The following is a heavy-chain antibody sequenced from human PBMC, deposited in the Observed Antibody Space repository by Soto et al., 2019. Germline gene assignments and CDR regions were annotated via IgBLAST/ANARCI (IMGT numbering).Heavy chain of an antibody. V-gene: IGHV4-30-2*01. D-gene: IGHD3-22*01. CDR2: IFHDGTT. CDR3: ASGPHDSTGYFSAFDI. Sequence: PSETLSLTCTVSGGSISSGSYSWSWIRQPPGEGLEWIGYIFHDGTTYYNPSLKSRGTISVDRSKSQSPLRLRSVPASDTAMYYCASGPHDSTGYFSAFDIWGQGTMVTV. CDR1: GGSISSGSYS. J-gene: IGHJ3*02.